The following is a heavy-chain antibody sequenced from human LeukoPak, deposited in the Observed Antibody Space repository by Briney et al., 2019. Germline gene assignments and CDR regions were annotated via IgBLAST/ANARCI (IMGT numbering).Heavy chain of an antibody. D-gene: IGHD4-17*01. V-gene: IGHV3-30*04. CDR3: ARAFSTTAFDY. CDR1: GFTFSSYA. Sequence: GGSLRLSCAASGFTFSSYAMHWVRQAPGKGLEWVAVISYDGSNTYYAESVKGQFTISRDNSKNTLYLQMNSLRAEDTAVYYCARAFSTTAFDYWGQGTLVTVSS. CDR2: ISYDGSNT. J-gene: IGHJ4*02.